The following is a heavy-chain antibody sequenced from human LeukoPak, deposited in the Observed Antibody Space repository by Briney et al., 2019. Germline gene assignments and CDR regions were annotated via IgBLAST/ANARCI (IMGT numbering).Heavy chain of an antibody. D-gene: IGHD3-22*01. Sequence: GGSLRLSCAASGFTFSSYGMHWVRQAPGKGQEWVAVISYDGSNKYYADSVKGRFTISRDNSKNTLYLQMNSLRAEDTAVYYCAKDWMITMIVVAWSAFDIWGQGTMVTVSS. V-gene: IGHV3-30*18. CDR1: GFTFSSYG. CDR2: ISYDGSNK. J-gene: IGHJ3*02. CDR3: AKDWMITMIVVAWSAFDI.